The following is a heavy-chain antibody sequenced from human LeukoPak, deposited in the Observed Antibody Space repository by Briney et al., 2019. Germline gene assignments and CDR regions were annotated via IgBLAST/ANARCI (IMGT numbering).Heavy chain of an antibody. CDR3: ARDRRTMVRGVIMGADY. J-gene: IGHJ4*02. CDR2: INPSGGST. Sequence: ASVKVSCKASGYTFTSYYMHWVRQAPGQGLEWMGIINPSGGSTSYAQKFQGRVTMTRDMPTSTVYMELSSLRSEDTAVYHCARDRRTMVRGVIMGADYWGQGTLVTVSS. V-gene: IGHV1-46*01. D-gene: IGHD3-10*01. CDR1: GYTFTSYY.